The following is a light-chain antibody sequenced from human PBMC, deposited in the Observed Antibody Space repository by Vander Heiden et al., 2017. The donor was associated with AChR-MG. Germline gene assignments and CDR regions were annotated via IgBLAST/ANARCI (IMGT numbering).Light chain of an antibody. V-gene: IGKV1-33*01. CDR1: QDVTNS. Sequence: DIQMTQSPSSLSASVGDRVTITCQASQDVTNSLNWYQQKPGRAPKLLISGASTLEKGVPYRFSGSGSGTDFTFTISSLQPEDIAKYHWQQDYIFRSFGGRTKVEIK. CDR3: QQDYIFRS. J-gene: IGKJ4*01. CDR2: GAS.